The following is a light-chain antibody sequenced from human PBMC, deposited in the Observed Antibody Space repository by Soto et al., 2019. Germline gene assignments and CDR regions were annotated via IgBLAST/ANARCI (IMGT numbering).Light chain of an antibody. Sequence: DIVMTQSPDFLAVSLGERATIDCKSSQSLLYGGTAGHYLAWYQHKPGQSPKLIMYWASTREAGVPDRFSGSGSGTHFTLTISSLHAEDVAVYYCQQYYTTPQTFGQGTKLEIK. CDR2: WAS. CDR3: QQYYTTPQT. CDR1: QSLLYGGTAGHY. J-gene: IGKJ2*01. V-gene: IGKV4-1*01.